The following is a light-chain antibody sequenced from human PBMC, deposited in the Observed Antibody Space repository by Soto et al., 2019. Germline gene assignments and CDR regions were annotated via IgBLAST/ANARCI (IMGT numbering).Light chain of an antibody. Sequence: QSARTHPASVSWSPGQSITISCTGTSSDVGGYNYVSWYQQHPGKAPRLMIYEVSNRPSGVSNRFSGSKSANTASLTISGLQTEEEADYYCSSYRSGATITFGTGTKVTVL. CDR1: SSDVGGYNY. J-gene: IGLJ1*01. CDR2: EVS. CDR3: SSYRSGATIT. V-gene: IGLV2-14*01.